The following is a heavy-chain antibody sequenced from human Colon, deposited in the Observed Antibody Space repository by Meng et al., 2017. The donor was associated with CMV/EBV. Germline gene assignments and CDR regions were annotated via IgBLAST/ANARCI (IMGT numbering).Heavy chain of an antibody. CDR3: AVQVGPTERYFDI. V-gene: IGHV3-11*01. CDR2: ITPDSTTK. CDR1: GFRFSDHF. D-gene: IGHD1-26*01. Sequence: GESLKISCAASGFRFSDHFMHWIRHTPERGLEWPSYITPDSTTKYHADSVKGRFTVSRDHAKNLMYLQMNSLRAEDTAVYYCAVQVGPTERYFDIWGRGTLVTVSS. J-gene: IGHJ2*01.